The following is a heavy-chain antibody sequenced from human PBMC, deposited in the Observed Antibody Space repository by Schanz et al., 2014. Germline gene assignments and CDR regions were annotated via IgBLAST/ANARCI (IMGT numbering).Heavy chain of an antibody. J-gene: IGHJ4*02. CDR2: IWYDGSNK. CDR1: GFTFNSYG. Sequence: VQLVESGGDLVQPGRSLRLSCAASGFTFNSYGMHWVRQAPGKGLEWVAFIWYDGSNKYYADSVKGRFTISRDNSKNTLYVQMNSLRAEDTAVYYCAKSMYSTSWAFDFWGQGAQVTVSS. V-gene: IGHV3-33*06. D-gene: IGHD2-2*01. CDR3: AKSMYSTSWAFDF.